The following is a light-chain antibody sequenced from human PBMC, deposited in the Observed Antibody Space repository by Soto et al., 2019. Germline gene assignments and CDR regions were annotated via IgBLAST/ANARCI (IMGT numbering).Light chain of an antibody. CDR2: GAS. J-gene: IGKJ1*01. CDR1: QSVSSSY. V-gene: IGKV3-20*01. CDR3: QQYGSPPWT. Sequence: EIVLTQSPGTLSLSPGERATLSCRASQSVSSSYLAWYQQKPGQAPRLLIYGASSRATGIPDRFSGSGSGTDFTLTISRLEPEDFAVYYCQQYGSPPWTFGQGTKVKIK.